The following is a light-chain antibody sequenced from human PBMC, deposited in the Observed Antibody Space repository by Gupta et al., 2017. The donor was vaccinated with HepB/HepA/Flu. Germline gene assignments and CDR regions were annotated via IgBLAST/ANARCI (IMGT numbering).Light chain of an antibody. V-gene: IGKV3-11*01. CDR2: DAS. CDR1: QSVSNY. CDR3: QHCSRWPLT. J-gene: IGKJ4*01. Sequence: IVLTQSPATLSLSPGERVTLSCRASQSVSNYLAWYQQKPSQPPRLLIYDASNSATDIPARFSGSGFGTDFTLTIISLEPEDTAVYYCQHCSRWPLTFGQGTKVEI.